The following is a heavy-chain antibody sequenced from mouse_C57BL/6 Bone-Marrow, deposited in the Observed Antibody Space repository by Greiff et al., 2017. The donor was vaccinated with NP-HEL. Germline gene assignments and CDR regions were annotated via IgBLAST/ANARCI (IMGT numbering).Heavy chain of an antibody. V-gene: IGHV5-6*01. CDR2: ISSGGSYT. J-gene: IGHJ3*01. Sequence: EVQGVESGGDLVKPGGSLKLSCAASGFTFSSYGMSWVRQTPDKRLEWVATISSGGSYTYYPDSVKGRFTISRDNAKNTLYLQMSSLKSEDTAMYYCARQAGGYYGSSYGAYWGQGTLVTVSA. CDR3: ARQAGGYYGSSYGAY. CDR1: GFTFSSYG. D-gene: IGHD1-1*01.